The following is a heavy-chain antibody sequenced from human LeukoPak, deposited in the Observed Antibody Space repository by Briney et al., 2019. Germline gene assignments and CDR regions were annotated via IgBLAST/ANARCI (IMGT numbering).Heavy chain of an antibody. V-gene: IGHV5-51*01. J-gene: IGHJ3*01. CDR3: ARPNIASYYDSRGYDAFDV. CDR1: RHNFNPYW. D-gene: IGHD3-22*01. CDR2: IYPDDSDT. Sequence: GESLKIYCLGSRHNFNPYWIGGARQMPGKGLEWMGIIYPDDSDTRYSPSFQGQVTISADKSVSIAYLQWSSLKASDTAMYYGARPNIASYYDSRGYDAFDVWGQGTMVIVSS.